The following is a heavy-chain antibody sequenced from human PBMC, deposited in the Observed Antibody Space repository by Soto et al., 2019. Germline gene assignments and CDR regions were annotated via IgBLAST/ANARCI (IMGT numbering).Heavy chain of an antibody. Sequence: EVQLVKSGGGLVQPGGSLRLSCAASGFTFTTYWMTWVRQAPGKGLEWVANIKQDGSEKYYVDSVKGRFTISRDNAKNSLYLQMNSLRAEDTAVYYCADSGSYTDVWGKGTTVIVSS. CDR1: GFTFTTYW. D-gene: IGHD3-22*01. CDR2: IKQDGSEK. J-gene: IGHJ6*03. V-gene: IGHV3-7*01. CDR3: ADSGSYTDV.